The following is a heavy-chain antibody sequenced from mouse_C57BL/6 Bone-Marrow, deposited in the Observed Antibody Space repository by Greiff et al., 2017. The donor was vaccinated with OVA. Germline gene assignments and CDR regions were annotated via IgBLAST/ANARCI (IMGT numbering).Heavy chain of an antibody. Sequence: QVQLQQSGPELVKPGASVKISCKASGYAFSSSWMNWVKQRPGKGLEWIGRIYPGDGDTNYNGKFKGKATLTADKSSSTAYMQLSSLTSEDSAVYVCARGYYGSSWGYFDVWGTGTTVTVSS. D-gene: IGHD1-1*01. CDR3: ARGYYGSSWGYFDV. CDR2: IYPGDGDT. V-gene: IGHV1-82*01. J-gene: IGHJ1*03. CDR1: GYAFSSSW.